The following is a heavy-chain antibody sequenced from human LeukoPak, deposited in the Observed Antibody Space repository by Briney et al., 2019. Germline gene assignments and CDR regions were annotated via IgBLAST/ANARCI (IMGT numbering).Heavy chain of an antibody. J-gene: IGHJ6*02. CDR1: GGSISSYY. V-gene: IGHV4-59*01. CDR2: IYYSGST. CDR3: ARGGYGFRYGMDA. Sequence: PSETLSLTCTVSGGSISSYYWSWIRQPPGKGLEWIGYIYYSGSTNYNPSLKSRVTISVDTSKNQFSLKLSSVTAADTAVYYCARGGYGFRYGMDAWGQGTTVTVSS. D-gene: IGHD1-1*01.